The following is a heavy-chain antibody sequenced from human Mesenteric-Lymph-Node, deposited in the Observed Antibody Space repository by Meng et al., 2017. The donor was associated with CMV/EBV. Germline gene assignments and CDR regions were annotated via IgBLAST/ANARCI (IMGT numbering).Heavy chain of an antibody. CDR1: GFTFSSYA. D-gene: IGHD3-22*01. Sequence: LSLTCAASGFTFSSYAMSWVRQAPGKGLEWVSAISGSGGSTYYADSVKGRSTISRDNSKNTLYLQMNSLRAEDTAVYYCAKDHYYYDSSGCDPWGQGTLVTVSS. V-gene: IGHV3-23*01. J-gene: IGHJ5*02. CDR2: ISGSGGST. CDR3: AKDHYYYDSSGCDP.